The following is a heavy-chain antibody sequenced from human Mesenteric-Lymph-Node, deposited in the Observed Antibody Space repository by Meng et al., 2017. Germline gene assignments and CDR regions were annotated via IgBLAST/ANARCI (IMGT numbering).Heavy chain of an antibody. CDR3: ARTYNYDTSGYYFDY. Sequence: GSLRLSCTVSGGSISSYYWSWIRQSPGKGLQWIGYIYYSGSSYYNPSLKSRVAISLDTSKNQFSLSLSSVTAADTALYYCARTYNYDTSGYYFDYWGQGALVTVSS. CDR2: IYYSGSS. V-gene: IGHV4-59*01. J-gene: IGHJ4*02. CDR1: GGSISSYY. D-gene: IGHD3-22*01.